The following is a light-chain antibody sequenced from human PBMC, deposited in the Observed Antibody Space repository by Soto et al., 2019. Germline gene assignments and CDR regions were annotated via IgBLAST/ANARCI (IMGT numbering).Light chain of an antibody. J-gene: IGKJ5*01. CDR3: QQYNSYPIT. CDR2: KAS. V-gene: IGKV1-5*03. CDR1: QSISSW. Sequence: DIQMTQSPSTLSASVGDRVTITCRASQSISSWLAWYQQKPGKAPKVLICKASDLESGVPSRFSGSGSGTEFTLTISSLQPDDFATYYCQQYNSYPITFGQGTRLEIK.